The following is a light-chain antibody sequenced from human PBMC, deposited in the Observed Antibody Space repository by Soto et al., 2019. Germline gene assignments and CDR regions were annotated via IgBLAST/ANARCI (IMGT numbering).Light chain of an antibody. CDR2: DAS. Sequence: EIVVTQSPGTLSLSPGERATLSCRASQSVSSSYLAWYQQKPGQAPRVLIYDASSRATGIPDRFSGSGSGTEFTLTISRLEPEDVAVYYCQQYASSVTFGGGTKVEIK. J-gene: IGKJ4*01. CDR3: QQYASSVT. V-gene: IGKV3-20*01. CDR1: QSVSSSY.